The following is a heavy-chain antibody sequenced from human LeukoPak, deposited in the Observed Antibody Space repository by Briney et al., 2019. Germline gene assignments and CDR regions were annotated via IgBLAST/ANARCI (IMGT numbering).Heavy chain of an antibody. CDR3: ARDYRITYYYYMDV. D-gene: IGHD1-14*01. CDR1: GYTFTSYD. V-gene: IGHV1-2*02. Sequence: ASVKVSCKASGYTFTSYDINWVRQATGQGLEWMGWINPNSGGTNYAQKFQGRVTMTRDTSISTAYMELSRLRSDDTAVYYCARDYRITYYYYMDVWGKGTTVTVSS. J-gene: IGHJ6*03. CDR2: INPNSGGT.